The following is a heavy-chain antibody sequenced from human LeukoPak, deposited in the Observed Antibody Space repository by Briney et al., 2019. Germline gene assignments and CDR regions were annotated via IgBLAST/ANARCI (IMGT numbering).Heavy chain of an antibody. CDR3: ARDLTLGKPDYFDH. Sequence: GGSLRLSCVAPGFSFTNYDIHWVRQAPGRGLEWVAVTSLDGSTKLYTDTVRGRFIISRDNSKNTLYLQMDSLRAEDTAVYYCARDLTLGKPDYFDHWGQGTLVTVSS. V-gene: IGHV3-30-3*01. J-gene: IGHJ4*02. CDR1: GFSFTNYD. CDR2: TSLDGSTK. D-gene: IGHD7-27*01.